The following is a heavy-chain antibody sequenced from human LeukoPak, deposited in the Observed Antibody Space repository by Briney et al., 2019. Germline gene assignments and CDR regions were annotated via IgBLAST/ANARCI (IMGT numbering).Heavy chain of an antibody. J-gene: IGHJ4*02. Sequence: ASVKVSCKASGYTFTGYYIHWVRQAPGQGLEWMGLINPNSGGTNYAQGLQGRVAMTRDTSITTAYMELSRLRSDDTAVYYCASGTSSTWGPTPYYFDYWGQGTLVTVSS. V-gene: IGHV1-2*02. CDR3: ASGTSSTWGPTPYYFDY. CDR1: GYTFTGYY. D-gene: IGHD6-13*01. CDR2: INPNSGGT.